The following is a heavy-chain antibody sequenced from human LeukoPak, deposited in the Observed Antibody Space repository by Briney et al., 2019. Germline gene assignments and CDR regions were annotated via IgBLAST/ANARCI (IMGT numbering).Heavy chain of an antibody. CDR1: GFTFSTYW. CDR2: INQDGSEK. Sequence: HPGGSLRLSCAASGFTFSTYWMIWVRQAPGKGPEWVANINQDGSEKYSVDSVKGRFTISRDNAKNSLYLQMNSLRAEDTAVYYCVRAVGSGSSNWGQGTLVTVSS. CDR3: VRAVGSGSSN. V-gene: IGHV3-7*01. J-gene: IGHJ4*02. D-gene: IGHD3-10*01.